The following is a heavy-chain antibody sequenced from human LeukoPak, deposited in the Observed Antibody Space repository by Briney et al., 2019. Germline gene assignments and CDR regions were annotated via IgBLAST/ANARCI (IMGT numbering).Heavy chain of an antibody. CDR2: IYSGGST. D-gene: IGHD3-22*01. CDR3: ARGDYYDSSARFDY. CDR1: GFTVSSNY. J-gene: IGHJ4*02. Sequence: GGSLRLSCAASGFTVSSNYMSWVRQAPGKGLEWVSVIYSGGSTYYADSVKGRFTISRDNSKNTLYLQMNSLRAEDTAVYYCARGDYYDSSARFDYWGQGALVTVSS. V-gene: IGHV3-53*01.